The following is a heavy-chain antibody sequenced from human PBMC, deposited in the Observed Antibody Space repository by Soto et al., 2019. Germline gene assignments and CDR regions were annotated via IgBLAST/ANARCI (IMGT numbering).Heavy chain of an antibody. D-gene: IGHD6-19*01. CDR3: AGMPYTSGLRFDP. CDR2: IYYSGST. J-gene: IGHJ5*02. V-gene: IGHV4-31*03. Sequence: TLSLTCTVSGGSISRGGHFWSWIRQHPGKGLEWIGYIYYSGSTDYNPSLKSRITISLDTSENQFSLKLSSVTAADTAVYFCAGMPYTSGLRFDPWGPGTLVTVSS. CDR1: GGSISRGGHF.